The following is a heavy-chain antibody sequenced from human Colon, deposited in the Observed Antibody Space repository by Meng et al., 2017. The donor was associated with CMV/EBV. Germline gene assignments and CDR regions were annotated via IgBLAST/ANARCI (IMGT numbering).Heavy chain of an antibody. J-gene: IGHJ4*02. CDR3: ARVLPAYYYDTSAYPLDY. CDR1: GFSFGTFY. CDR2: ISGDGATT. V-gene: IGHV3-74*01. Sequence: GGSLRLSCEGSGFSFGTFYMHWVRQAPGKGLEWVSRISGDGATTTYAESVKGRFTLSRDNAKNTMYLQMNSLRAEDTAVYYCARVLPAYYYDTSAYPLDYWGQGTLVTVSS. D-gene: IGHD3-22*01.